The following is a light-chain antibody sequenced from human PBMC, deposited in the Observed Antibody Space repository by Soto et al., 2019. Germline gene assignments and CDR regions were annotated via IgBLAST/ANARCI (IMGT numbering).Light chain of an antibody. V-gene: IGKV3-20*01. J-gene: IGKJ5*01. CDR3: QHLNGYPIT. CDR1: QSVSSSY. Sequence: EIFLTQSPGTLSLSPGERAPPSCRSSQSVSSSYLAWYQQKPGQAPRLLIYGASSRATGIPDRFSGSGSGTDFTLTISRLEPEDFATYYCQHLNGYPITFGQGTRLEIK. CDR2: GAS.